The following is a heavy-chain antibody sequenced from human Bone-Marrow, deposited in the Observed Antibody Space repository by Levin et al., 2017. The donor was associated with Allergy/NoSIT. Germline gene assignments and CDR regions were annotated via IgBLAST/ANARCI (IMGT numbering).Heavy chain of an antibody. D-gene: IGHD4-17*01. CDR3: AKAPGDYVGWFDS. CDR1: GFTFSSYV. V-gene: IGHV3-23*01. CDR2: ISGSGDYT. J-gene: IGHJ5*01. Sequence: GGSLRLSCAASGFTFSSYVMSWVRQAPGKGLEWVSAISGSGDYTNYADSVRGRFTTSRDNSKNTLYLQMNSLRAEDTAVYYCAKAPGDYVGWFDSWGQGTLVTVSS.